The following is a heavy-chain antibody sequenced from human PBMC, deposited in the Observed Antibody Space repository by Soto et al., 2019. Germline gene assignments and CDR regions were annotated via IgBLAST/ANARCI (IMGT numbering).Heavy chain of an antibody. D-gene: IGHD6-13*01. Sequence: PGGSLRLSCAASGFTFDDYAMHWVRQAPGKGLEWVSGISWNSGSIGYADSVKGRFTISRDNAKNSLYLQMNSLRAEDTALYYCAKDLAAQSYYGMDVWGQGTTVTVSS. CDR1: GFTFDDYA. V-gene: IGHV3-9*01. CDR3: AKDLAAQSYYGMDV. CDR2: ISWNSGSI. J-gene: IGHJ6*02.